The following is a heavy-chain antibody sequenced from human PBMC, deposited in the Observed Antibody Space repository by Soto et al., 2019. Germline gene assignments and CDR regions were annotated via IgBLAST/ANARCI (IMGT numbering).Heavy chain of an antibody. CDR2: ISYTGKT. D-gene: IGHD2-2*01. V-gene: IGHV4-30-4*01. J-gene: IGHJ5*02. CDR3: GRDLTSNANCIDP. CDR1: GDYIHVGGYY. Sequence: QVQLQESGPGLVKPSQTLSLTCSVSGDYIHVGGYYWTWIRQRPGKGLEWMGYISYTGKTYYNPSIASRLTMSVDRSKNQVSLRLTSVTAADTAVYFCGRDLTSNANCIDPWGQGTLVTVSS.